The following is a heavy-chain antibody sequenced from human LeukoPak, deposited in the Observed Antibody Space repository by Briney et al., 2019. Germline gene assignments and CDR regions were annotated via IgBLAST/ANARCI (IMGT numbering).Heavy chain of an antibody. D-gene: IGHD3-10*01. CDR2: ISYDGSNK. V-gene: IGHV3-30*04. J-gene: IGHJ4*02. Sequence: GRSLRLSCAASGFTFSSYAMHWVRQAPGKGLEWGAVISYDGSNKYYADSVKGRFTISRDKSKNTLYLQMNSLRAEDTAVYYCARGVTMVRGVTAYWGQGTLVTVSS. CDR3: ARGVTMVRGVTAY. CDR1: GFTFSSYA.